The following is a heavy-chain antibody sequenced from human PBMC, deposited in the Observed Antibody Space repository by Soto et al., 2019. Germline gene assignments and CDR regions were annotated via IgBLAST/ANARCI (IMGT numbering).Heavy chain of an antibody. D-gene: IGHD2-15*01. J-gene: IGHJ4*02. CDR3: ARDNSPAVVVVAATPLAFDY. CDR2: ISSSSSTI. Sequence: AGGALGVSCGAPGFTFSSYSMKLVRQAPWEGVEVVSYISSSSSTIYYADSVKGRFTISRDNAKNSLYLQMNSLRAEDTAVYYCARDNSPAVVVVAATPLAFDYWGQGTLVTVSS. V-gene: IGHV3-48*01. CDR1: GFTFSSYS.